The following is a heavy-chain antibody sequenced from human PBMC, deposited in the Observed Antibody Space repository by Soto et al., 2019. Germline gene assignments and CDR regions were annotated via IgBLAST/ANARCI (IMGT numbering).Heavy chain of an antibody. CDR3: ARGYSGYDWGIRGYYYGMDV. V-gene: IGHV4-34*01. CDR2: INHSGST. CDR1: GGSFSGYY. D-gene: IGHD5-12*01. J-gene: IGHJ6*02. Sequence: SETLSLTCAVYGGSFSGYYWSWIRQPPGKGLEWIGEINHSGSTNYNPSLKSRVTTSVDTSKNQFSLKLSSVTAADTAVYYCARGYSGYDWGIRGYYYGMDVWGLGTTVTVSS.